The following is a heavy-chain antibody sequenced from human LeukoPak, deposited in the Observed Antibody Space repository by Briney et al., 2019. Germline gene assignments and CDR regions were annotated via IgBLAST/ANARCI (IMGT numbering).Heavy chain of an antibody. J-gene: IGHJ5*02. D-gene: IGHD3-10*01. Sequence: SETLSLTCTVSGGSISRHYWSWIRQPPGKGLEWIGYVYYTGSTNYNPSLKSRVTISVDTSKNQFSLKLSSVTAADTAVYYCARDRVKIGWFDPWGRGTLVTVSS. V-gene: IGHV4-59*11. CDR3: ARDRVKIGWFDP. CDR2: VYYTGST. CDR1: GGSISRHY.